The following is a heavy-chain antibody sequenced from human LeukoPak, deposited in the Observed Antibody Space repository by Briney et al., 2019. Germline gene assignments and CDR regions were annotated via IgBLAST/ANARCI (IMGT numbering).Heavy chain of an antibody. D-gene: IGHD1-14*01. CDR3: AKALKPGYPYYYYYYGMDV. CDR2: ISGSGGST. Sequence: GGSLRLFCAASGFTFSSYAMSWVRQAPGKGLEWVSAISGSGGSTYYADSVKGRFTISRDNSKNTLYLQMNSLRAEDTAVYYCAKALKPGYPYYYYYYGMDVWGQGTTVTVPS. CDR1: GFTFSSYA. V-gene: IGHV3-23*01. J-gene: IGHJ6*02.